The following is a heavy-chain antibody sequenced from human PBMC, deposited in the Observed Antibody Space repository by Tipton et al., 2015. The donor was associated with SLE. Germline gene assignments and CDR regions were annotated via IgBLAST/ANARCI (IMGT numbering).Heavy chain of an antibody. Sequence: TLSLTCAVYGGSFSGYYWSWIRQPPGKGLEWVGRIKSKTDGGTTDYAAPVKGRFTISRDDSKNTLYLQMNSLKTEDTAVYYCTTTAWRDYDFSKDYWGQGTLVTVSS. D-gene: IGHD3-3*01. J-gene: IGHJ4*02. CDR2: IKSKTDGGTT. CDR1: GGSFSGYY. V-gene: IGHV3-15*01. CDR3: TTTAWRDYDFSKDY.